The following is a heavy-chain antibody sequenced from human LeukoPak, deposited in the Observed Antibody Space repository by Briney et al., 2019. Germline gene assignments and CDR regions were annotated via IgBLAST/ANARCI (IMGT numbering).Heavy chain of an antibody. Sequence: GGSLRLSCAASRFTFSSYEMNWVRRAPGKGLEWVANIREDGREKYYVDSVKGRFTISRDNAKNSVYLQMNSLRAEDTGVYYCARDKEKGSTSGSSFHLWGQGTMVTVSS. J-gene: IGHJ3*01. CDR3: ARDKEKGSTSGSSFHL. CDR1: RFTFSSYE. D-gene: IGHD1-26*01. CDR2: IREDGREK. V-gene: IGHV3-7*01.